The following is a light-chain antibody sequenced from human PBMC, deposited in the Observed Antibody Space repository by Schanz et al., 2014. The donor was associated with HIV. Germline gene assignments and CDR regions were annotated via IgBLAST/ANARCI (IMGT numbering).Light chain of an antibody. Sequence: QSVLTQPPSASRTPGQRVTISCSGSSSNIGNNYVYWYQLLPGAAPKLLIYTNDQRPSGVPDRFSGSKSGTSASLTISGLRSDDEGDYYCATWDDDLSRFVFGSGTKLTVL. CDR3: ATWDDDLSRFV. J-gene: IGLJ1*01. CDR2: TND. CDR1: SSNIGNNY. V-gene: IGLV1-47*01.